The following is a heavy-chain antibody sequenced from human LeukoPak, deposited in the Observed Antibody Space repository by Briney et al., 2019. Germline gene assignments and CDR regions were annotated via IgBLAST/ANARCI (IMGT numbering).Heavy chain of an antibody. CDR2: IYYSGST. V-gene: IGHV4-59*12. CDR1: GGSISSYY. J-gene: IGHJ4*02. D-gene: IGHD3-22*01. CDR3: ASHYDSSGYYYFDY. Sequence: SETLSLTCTVSGGSISSYYWSWIRQPPGKGLEWIGYIYYSGSTNYNPSLKSRVTISVDKSKNQFSLKLSSVTAADTAVYYCASHYDSSGYYYFDYWGQGTLVTVSS.